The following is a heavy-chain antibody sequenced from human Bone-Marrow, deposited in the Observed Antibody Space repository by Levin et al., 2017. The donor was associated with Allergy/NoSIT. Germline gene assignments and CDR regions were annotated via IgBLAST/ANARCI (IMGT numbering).Heavy chain of an antibody. D-gene: IGHD5-12*01. CDR3: ARILLGYSGYYDAFDI. V-gene: IGHV3-20*04. CDR2: INWNGGST. CDR1: GFTFDDYG. J-gene: IGHJ3*02. Sequence: SCAASGFTFDDYGMSWVRQAPGKGLEWVSGINWNGGSTGYADSVKGRFTISRDNAKNSLYLQMNSLRAEDTALYYCARILLGYSGYYDAFDIWGQGTMVTVSS.